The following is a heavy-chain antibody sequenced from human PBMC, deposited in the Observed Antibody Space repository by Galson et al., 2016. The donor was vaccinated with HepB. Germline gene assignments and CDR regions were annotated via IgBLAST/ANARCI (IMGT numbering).Heavy chain of an antibody. V-gene: IGHV3-33*01. Sequence: SLRLSCAASGFTFNTCGMHWVRQAPGKGLEWVAILSYDGSDKFYADSVKGRFAISRDNSKNTLYLQMNSLRAEDTAVYYCSSGARYWGQGTLVTVSS. CDR3: SSGARY. D-gene: IGHD3-22*01. J-gene: IGHJ4*02. CDR1: GFTFNTCG. CDR2: LSYDGSDK.